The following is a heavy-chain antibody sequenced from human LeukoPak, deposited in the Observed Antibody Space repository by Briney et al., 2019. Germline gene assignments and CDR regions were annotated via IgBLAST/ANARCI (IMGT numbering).Heavy chain of an antibody. D-gene: IGHD2-15*01. J-gene: IGHJ5*02. CDR2: IYHSGST. V-gene: IGHV4-30-2*01. Sequence: SQTLSLTCAVSGGSISSGGYSWSWIRQPPGKGLEWIGYIYHSGSTYYSPSLQSRVTISVDRSKNQFSLKLRSVTAADTAVYYCARGTPPSTSSASLFDPWGQGTLVTVSS. CDR1: GGSISSGGYS. CDR3: ARGTPPSTSSASLFDP.